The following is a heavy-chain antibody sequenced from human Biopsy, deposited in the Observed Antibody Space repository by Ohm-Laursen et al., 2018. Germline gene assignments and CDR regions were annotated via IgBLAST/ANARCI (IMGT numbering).Heavy chain of an antibody. D-gene: IGHD2-2*02. CDR1: GFTFSDYA. CDR2: ISGSGGNT. V-gene: IGHV3-23*01. J-gene: IGHJ4*02. CDR3: AKGGYCTTSSCYMDLDY. Sequence: GSLRLSCTAPGFTFSDYAMNWVRQAPGKGLEWVSTISGSGGNTYYADSVRSRFTVSRDGSKSTLYLQMSSLSAEDAAFYYCAKGGYCTTSSCYMDLDYWGQGTLVTVSS.